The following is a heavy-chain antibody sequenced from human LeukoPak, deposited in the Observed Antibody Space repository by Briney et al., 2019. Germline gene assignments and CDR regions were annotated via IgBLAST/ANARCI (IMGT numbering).Heavy chain of an antibody. J-gene: IGHJ5*02. CDR2: ISSSSSTI. CDR1: GFTFSSYS. Sequence: GGSLRLSCAASGFTFSSYSMNWVRQAPGKGLEWVSYISSSSSTIYYADSVKGRFTISRDNAKNSLYLQMNSLRDEDTAVYYCARDLRLLWFGDFPPWGQGTLVTVSS. D-gene: IGHD3-10*01. V-gene: IGHV3-48*02. CDR3: ARDLRLLWFGDFPP.